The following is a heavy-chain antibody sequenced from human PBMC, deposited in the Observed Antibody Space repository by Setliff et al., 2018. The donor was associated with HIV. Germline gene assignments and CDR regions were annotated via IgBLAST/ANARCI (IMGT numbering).Heavy chain of an antibody. D-gene: IGHD2-8*01. J-gene: IGHJ3*02. CDR1: GQSITSDYH. CDR2: IHHSGVT. CDR3: ARCLYASNGDAFDT. V-gene: IGHV4-38-2*01. Sequence: SETLSLTCAVSGQSITSDYHWGWIRQPPGKGLEWIASIHHSGVTSYNSSLESRVTISLDTSKNQFSLNLNSVTAADTAVYYCARCLYASNGDAFDTWGQGTMVTVSS.